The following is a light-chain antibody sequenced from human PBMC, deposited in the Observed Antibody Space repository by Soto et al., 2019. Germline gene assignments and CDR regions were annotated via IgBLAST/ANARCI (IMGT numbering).Light chain of an antibody. V-gene: IGKV3-15*01. CDR2: GAS. CDR3: QHYNNWPLT. J-gene: IGKJ4*01. Sequence: KVMTQSPATLSVSPGERATLSCRASQSVNTNLAWYQQKPGQAPRPLIYGASTRATGIPARFSGSGSGTEFTLTISSLQSEDFAVYYCQHYNNWPLTLGGGTKVDIK. CDR1: QSVNTN.